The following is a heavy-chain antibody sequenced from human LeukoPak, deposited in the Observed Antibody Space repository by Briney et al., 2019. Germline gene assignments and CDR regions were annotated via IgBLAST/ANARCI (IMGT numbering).Heavy chain of an antibody. D-gene: IGHD5-24*01. CDR3: GRRSSPIYIDS. V-gene: IGHV4-59*11. CDR1: GGSITSHY. CDR2: IYYIGST. J-gene: IGHJ4*02. Sequence: SETLSLTCTVSGGSITSHYWSWVRQPPGKELDWIGYIYYIGSTNYNPSLKSRLTISIATSKNQFSLKLSSATAADTAVYYCGRRSSPIYIDSWGQGTLVTVSS.